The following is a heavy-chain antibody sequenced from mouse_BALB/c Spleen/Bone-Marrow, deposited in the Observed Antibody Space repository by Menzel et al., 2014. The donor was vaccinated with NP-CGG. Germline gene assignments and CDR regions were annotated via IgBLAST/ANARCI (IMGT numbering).Heavy chain of an antibody. Sequence: EVMLVESGGGLVQPGGSLKLSCAASGFDFSRYWMSWVRQAPGKGLQWIGEINPESNTINYTPSLKDKFIISGDNAKNTLYLQMSKVRSEDTALYCCARLGYYGWFAYWGQGTLVTVSA. CDR3: ARLGYYGWFAY. CDR1: GFDFSRYW. CDR2: INPESNTI. D-gene: IGHD2-3*01. V-gene: IGHV4-1*02. J-gene: IGHJ3*01.